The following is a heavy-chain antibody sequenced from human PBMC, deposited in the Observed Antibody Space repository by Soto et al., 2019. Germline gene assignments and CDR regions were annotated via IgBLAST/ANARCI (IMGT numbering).Heavy chain of an antibody. D-gene: IGHD2-15*01. Sequence: GGSLRLSCAASGFTFSSYSMNWVRQAPGKGLEWVSSISSSSSYIYYADSVKGRFTISRDNAKNSLYLQMNSLRAEDTAVYYCARDLGYCSGGSCYSSTYYYYGMDVWGQGTTVTVSS. CDR2: ISSSSSYI. CDR1: GFTFSSYS. V-gene: IGHV3-21*01. J-gene: IGHJ6*02. CDR3: ARDLGYCSGGSCYSSTYYYYGMDV.